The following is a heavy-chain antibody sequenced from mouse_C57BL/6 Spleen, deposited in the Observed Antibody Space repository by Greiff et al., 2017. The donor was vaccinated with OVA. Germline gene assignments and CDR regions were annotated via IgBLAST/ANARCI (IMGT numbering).Heavy chain of an antibody. Sequence: VQVVESGPELVKPGASVKISCKASGYAFSSSWMNWVKQRPGKGLEWIGRIYPGDGDTNYNGKFKGKATLTADKSSSTAYMQLSSLTSEDSAVYFCARRYGSSYWYFDVLGTGTTVTVSS. CDR3: ARRYGSSYWYFDV. CDR1: GYAFSSSW. D-gene: IGHD1-1*01. J-gene: IGHJ1*03. CDR2: IYPGDGDT. V-gene: IGHV1-82*01.